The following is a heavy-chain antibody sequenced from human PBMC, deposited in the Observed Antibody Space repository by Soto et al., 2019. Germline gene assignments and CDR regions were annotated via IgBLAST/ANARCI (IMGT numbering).Heavy chain of an antibody. J-gene: IGHJ6*01. V-gene: IGHV4-31*03. D-gene: IGHD3-10*01. Sequence: PSETLSLTCTVSGVSISSGGYYCTWIRQQKGLEWIGYIFDSGSTYYNPSLKSRITISVDTSKNQFSLKLSSVTAADTAVYYCARDTGPSYNYYGMDVWGQGTTGTVSS. CDR3: ARDTGPSYNYYGMDV. CDR1: GVSISSGGYY. CDR2: IFDSGST.